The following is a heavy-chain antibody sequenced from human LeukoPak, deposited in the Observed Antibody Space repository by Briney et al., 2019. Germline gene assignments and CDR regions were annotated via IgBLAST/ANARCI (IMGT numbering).Heavy chain of an antibody. J-gene: IGHJ4*02. CDR3: ARDVVRAVAGFIDY. D-gene: IGHD6-19*01. CDR1: GFTFSSYS. V-gene: IGHV3-21*01. CDR2: ISSSSGYI. Sequence: GGSLRLSCAASGFTFSSYSMNWVRQAPGKGLEWVSSISSSSGYIYYADSVKGRFTISRDNAKNSLYLQMNSLRAEDTAVYYCARDVVRAVAGFIDYWGQGTLVTVSS.